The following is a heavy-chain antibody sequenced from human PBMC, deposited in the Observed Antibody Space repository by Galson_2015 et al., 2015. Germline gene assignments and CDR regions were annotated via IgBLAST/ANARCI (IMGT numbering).Heavy chain of an antibody. CDR2: IRSKANSYAT. J-gene: IGHJ5*02. CDR1: GFTFSGSA. V-gene: IGHV3-73*01. Sequence: SLRLSCAASGFTFSGSAMHWVRQASGKGLEWVGRIRSKANSYATAYAASVKGRFTISRDDSKNTAYLQMNSLKTEDTAVYYCTRVITMVRGVIHWFDPWGQGTLVTVSS. D-gene: IGHD3-10*01. CDR3: TRVITMVRGVIHWFDP.